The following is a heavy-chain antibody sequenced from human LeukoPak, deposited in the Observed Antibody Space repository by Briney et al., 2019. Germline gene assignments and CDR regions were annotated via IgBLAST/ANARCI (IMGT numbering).Heavy chain of an antibody. V-gene: IGHV4-61*01. CDR1: GGSVSSGSYY. D-gene: IGHD6-13*01. CDR3: AREQAAGGLDY. CDR2: IYYSGST. J-gene: IGHJ4*02. Sequence: SETLFLTCTVSGGSVSSGSYYWSWIRQPPGKGLERIGYIYYSGSTNYNPSLKSRVTISVDTSKNQFSLKLSSVTAADTAVYYCAREQAAGGLDYWGQGTLVTVSS.